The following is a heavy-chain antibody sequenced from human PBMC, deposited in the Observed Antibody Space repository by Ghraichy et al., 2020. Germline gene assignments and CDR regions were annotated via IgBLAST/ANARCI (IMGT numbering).Heavy chain of an antibody. Sequence: ASVKVSRKTSGYSFTNYGITWVRQAPGQGLEWMGWITTSKGNTQSAQKLQGRVTMTTDTSTSTVYMELRSLRYDDTAVYYCARGINYFDPWGQGTLVTVSS. D-gene: IGHD1-7*01. CDR1: GYSFTNYG. V-gene: IGHV1-18*04. CDR3: ARGINYFDP. J-gene: IGHJ5*02. CDR2: ITTSKGNT.